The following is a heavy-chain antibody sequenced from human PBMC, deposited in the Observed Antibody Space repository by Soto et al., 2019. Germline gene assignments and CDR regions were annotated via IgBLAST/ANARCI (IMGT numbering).Heavy chain of an antibody. CDR2: INPNSGGT. D-gene: IGHD3-3*01. CDR3: ARGRFLEWSDAIDI. Sequence: ASVKVSCKASGYTFTGYYMHWVRQAPGQGLEWMGWINPNSGGTNYAQKFQGWVTMTRDTSISTAYMELSRLRSDDTAVYYCARGRFLEWSDAIDIWGQGTMVTVSS. CDR1: GYTFTGYY. V-gene: IGHV1-2*04. J-gene: IGHJ3*02.